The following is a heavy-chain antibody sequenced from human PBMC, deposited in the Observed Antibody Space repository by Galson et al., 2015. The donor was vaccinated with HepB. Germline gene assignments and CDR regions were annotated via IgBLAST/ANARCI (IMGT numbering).Heavy chain of an antibody. CDR3: ASHDILTGYFDY. J-gene: IGHJ4*02. D-gene: IGHD3-9*01. V-gene: IGHV3-11*01. CDR2: ISRNGGTI. CDR1: GFTFSSET. Sequence: SLRLSCAGSGFTFSSETMDWIRLAPGKGLELVSYISRNGGTIYYADSVKGRFTISRDNAKNSLYLQMHSLRAEDTAVYYCASHDILTGYFDYWGQGTLVTVSS.